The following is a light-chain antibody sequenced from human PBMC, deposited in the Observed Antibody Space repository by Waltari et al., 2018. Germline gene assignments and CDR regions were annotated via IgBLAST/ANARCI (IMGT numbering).Light chain of an antibody. J-gene: IGKJ2*01. CDR2: GAS. V-gene: IGKV3-15*01. CDR1: QSISSY. CDR3: LQYNNWPPRYT. Sequence: EIVMTQSPATLSVSPGEGATLSCRACQSISSYLAWSQQGPGQAPRLLIHGASTRATGIQARFSGSGSGTEFPLTISSMQSEDFAVYFCLQYNNWPPRYTFGQGTKLELK.